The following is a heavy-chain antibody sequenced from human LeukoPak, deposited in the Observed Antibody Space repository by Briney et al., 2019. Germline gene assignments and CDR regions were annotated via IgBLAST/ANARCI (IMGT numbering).Heavy chain of an antibody. D-gene: IGHD2-15*01. CDR2: ISDSGIT. V-gene: IGHV4-4*09. Sequence: SETLSLTCTVSGDPVRSGYGTWIRQSPGKGLEWVGYISDSGITDYNPSLKSRLTISVDTSNNQFSLNLTSVTAADTAVYYCAGRGHRYSRDWGQGILVTVSS. J-gene: IGHJ1*01. CDR1: GDPVRSGY. CDR3: AGRGHRYSRD.